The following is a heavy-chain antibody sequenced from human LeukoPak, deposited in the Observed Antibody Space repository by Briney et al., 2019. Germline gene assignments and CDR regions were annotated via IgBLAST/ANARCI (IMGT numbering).Heavy chain of an antibody. CDR3: ARGRLGIFGVVIMSY. CDR1: GYTFTSYD. Sequence: ALVKVSCKASGYTFTSYDINWVRQATGQGLEWMGWMNPNSGNTGYAQKFQGRVTMTRNTSISTAYMELSSLRSEDTAVYYCARGRLGIFGVVIMSYWGQGTLVTVSS. D-gene: IGHD3-3*01. CDR2: MNPNSGNT. J-gene: IGHJ4*02. V-gene: IGHV1-8*01.